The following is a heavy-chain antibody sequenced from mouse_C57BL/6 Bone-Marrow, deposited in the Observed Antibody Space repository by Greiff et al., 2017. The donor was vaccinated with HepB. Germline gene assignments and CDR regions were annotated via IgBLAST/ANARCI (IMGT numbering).Heavy chain of an antibody. CDR3: ARSLVIFAY. J-gene: IGHJ3*01. Sequence: QVQLQQPGAELVMPGASVKLSCKASGYTFTSYWMHWVKQRPGQGLEWIGEIDPSDSYTNYNQKFKGKSTLTVDKSSSTAYIQLSSLTSEDSAVYYCARSLVIFAYWGQGTLVTGSA. CDR2: IDPSDSYT. V-gene: IGHV1-69*01. CDR1: GYTFTSYW.